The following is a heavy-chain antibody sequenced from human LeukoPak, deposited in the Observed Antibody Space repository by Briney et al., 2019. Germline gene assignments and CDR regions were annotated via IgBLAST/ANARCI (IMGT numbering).Heavy chain of an antibody. J-gene: IGHJ4*02. CDR3: ARQKIVTKSPIDY. V-gene: IGHV3-11*01. D-gene: IGHD4-11*01. Sequence: PGGSLRLSCAASGFTFSDYYMSWIRQAPGKGLEWLSYISTTGSTISYADSVKGRFTVSRDNAKSSLYLQMKGLRAEDTAVYYCARQKIVTKSPIDYWGQGTLVTVSS. CDR1: GFTFSDYY. CDR2: ISTTGSTI.